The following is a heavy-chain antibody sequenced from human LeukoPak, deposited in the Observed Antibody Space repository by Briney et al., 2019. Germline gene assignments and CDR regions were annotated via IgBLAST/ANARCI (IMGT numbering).Heavy chain of an antibody. V-gene: IGHV3-11*04. D-gene: IGHD3-22*01. CDR3: ARGDSSGYLVPFDY. CDR2: ISSSGSTI. CDR1: GFTFSDYY. Sequence: PGGSLRLSCAASGFTFSDYYMSWIRQAPGKGLEWVSYISSSGSTIYYADSVKGRFTISRDSAKNSLYLQMSSLRAEDTAVYYCARGDSSGYLVPFDYWGQGTLVTVSS. J-gene: IGHJ4*02.